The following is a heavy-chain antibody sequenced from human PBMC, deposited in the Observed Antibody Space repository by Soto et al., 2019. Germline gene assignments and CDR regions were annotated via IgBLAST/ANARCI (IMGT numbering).Heavy chain of an antibody. Sequence: GGSLRLSCAASGFTLSSYAIHWVRQAPGKGLEWVTVISKGGSNLYFADSVKGRFTISRDNSKNTLYLQMTSLRSDDTAVYYCAREVEYTIAFGISSSFDYWGQGTLVTVSS. V-gene: IGHV3-30-3*01. CDR2: ISKGGSNL. CDR3: AREVEYTIAFGISSSFDY. J-gene: IGHJ4*02. CDR1: GFTLSSYA. D-gene: IGHD3-10*01.